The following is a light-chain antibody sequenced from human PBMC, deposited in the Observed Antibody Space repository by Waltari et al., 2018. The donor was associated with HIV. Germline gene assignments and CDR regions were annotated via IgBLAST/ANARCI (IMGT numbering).Light chain of an antibody. CDR1: TGPVTSGHH. CDR3: LLSYAGPRPWV. V-gene: IGLV7-46*01. CDR2: DTT. Sequence: QAVVTQAPSLTVSPGGTVTLTCGSSTGPVTSGHHPYWFQQRPGQAPRTLIYDTTNKHSSTPARFSGSLLGGKAALTLSGAQPEDEAEYYCLLSYAGPRPWVFGGGTKVTVL. J-gene: IGLJ3*02.